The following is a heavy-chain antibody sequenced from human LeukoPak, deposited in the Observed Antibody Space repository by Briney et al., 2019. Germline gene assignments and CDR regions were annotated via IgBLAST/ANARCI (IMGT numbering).Heavy chain of an antibody. J-gene: IGHJ4*02. CDR1: GGSISSYY. CDR3: ATGRYDSSGYYFFDY. D-gene: IGHD3-22*01. V-gene: IGHV4-59*12. CDR2: IYYSGST. Sequence: SETLSLTCTVSGGSISSYYWSWIRQPPGKGLEWIGYIYYSGSTNYNPSLKSRVTISVDKSKNQFSLKLSSVTAADTAVYYCATGRYDSSGYYFFDYWGQGTLVTVSS.